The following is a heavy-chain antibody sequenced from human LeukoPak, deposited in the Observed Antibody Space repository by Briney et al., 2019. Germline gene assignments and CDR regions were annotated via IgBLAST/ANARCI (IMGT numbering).Heavy chain of an antibody. CDR2: ISGSGGST. CDR1: GFTFSSYA. Sequence: GGSLRLSCAASGFTFSSYAMSWVRQAPGKGLEWVSAISGSGGSTYYADSVKGRFTISRDNSKNTLYLQMNSLRAEDTAVYYCASSPLGFGGVIVSYFDYWGQGTLVSVSS. V-gene: IGHV3-23*01. D-gene: IGHD3-16*02. CDR3: ASSPLGFGGVIVSYFDY. J-gene: IGHJ4*02.